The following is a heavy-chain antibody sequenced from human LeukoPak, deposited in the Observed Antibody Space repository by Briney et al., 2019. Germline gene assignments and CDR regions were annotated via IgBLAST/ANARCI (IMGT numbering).Heavy chain of an antibody. D-gene: IGHD5-24*01. CDR3: ARDPGYNAFDY. V-gene: IGHV6-1*01. J-gene: IGHJ4*02. CDR2: TYYRRSRWLN. CDR1: GDSVSSKSVV. Sequence: SQTLSLTCDIFGDSVSSKSVVWNWVRQSPSRGLEWLGRTYYRRSRWLNDYTVSVKSRITINADTSKNQFSLQVNSMTAEDTAVYFCARDPGYNAFDYWGQGTLVTVSS.